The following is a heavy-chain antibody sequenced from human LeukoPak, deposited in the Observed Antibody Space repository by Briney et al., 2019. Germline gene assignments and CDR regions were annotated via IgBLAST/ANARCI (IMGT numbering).Heavy chain of an antibody. J-gene: IGHJ4*02. CDR2: ISSSGSTI. Sequence: GGSLRLSCAASGFTFSSYEMNWVRQAPGKGLEWVSYISSSGSTIYYADSVKGRFTMSRDNAKNTLYLQMNSLRAEETAVYFCARGYIYYYDSSGHPGFDYWGPGALVTVSS. CDR3: ARGYIYYYDSSGHPGFDY. CDR1: GFTFSSYE. V-gene: IGHV3-48*03. D-gene: IGHD3-22*01.